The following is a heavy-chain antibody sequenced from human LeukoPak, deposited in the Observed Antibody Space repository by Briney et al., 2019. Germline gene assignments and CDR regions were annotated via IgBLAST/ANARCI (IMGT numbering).Heavy chain of an antibody. J-gene: IGHJ3*02. V-gene: IGHV3-23*01. Sequence: TGGSLRLSCAASGLTFSSYAMSWVRQAPGKGLEWVSAISGSGGSTYYADSVKGRFTISRDNSKNTLYLQMNSLRAEDTAVYYCAKDPYYYDSSGYDAFDIWGQGTMVTVSS. CDR2: ISGSGGST. CDR3: AKDPYYYDSSGYDAFDI. CDR1: GLTFSSYA. D-gene: IGHD3-22*01.